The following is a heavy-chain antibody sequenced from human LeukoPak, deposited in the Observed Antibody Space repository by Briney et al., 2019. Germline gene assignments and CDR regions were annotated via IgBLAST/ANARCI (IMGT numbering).Heavy chain of an antibody. CDR2: IYPDDSDT. Sequence: GESLKISCKGSGYSFTSYWIGWVRQMPGKGLEWMGIIYPDDSDTRYSPSFQGQVTISADKSISTASLQWSSLKASDTAMYYCARYGGCSSTSCYSDNNWFDPWGQGTLVTVSS. CDR3: ARYGGCSSTSCYSDNNWFDP. V-gene: IGHV5-51*01. CDR1: GYSFTSYW. J-gene: IGHJ5*02. D-gene: IGHD2-2*02.